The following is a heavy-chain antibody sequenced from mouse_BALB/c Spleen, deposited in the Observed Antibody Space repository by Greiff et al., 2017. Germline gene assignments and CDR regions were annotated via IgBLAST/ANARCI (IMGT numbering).Heavy chain of an antibody. Sequence: VQLQQPGAELVKPGASVKLSCKASGYTFTSYWMHWVKQRPGQGLEWIGEIDPSDSYTNYNQKFKGKATLTVDKSSSTAYMQLSSLTSEDSAVYYCARYSTTVVADYWGQGTTLTVSS. CDR1: GYTFTSYW. CDR3: ARYSTTVVADY. D-gene: IGHD1-1*01. CDR2: IDPSDSYT. V-gene: IGHV1-69*02. J-gene: IGHJ2*01.